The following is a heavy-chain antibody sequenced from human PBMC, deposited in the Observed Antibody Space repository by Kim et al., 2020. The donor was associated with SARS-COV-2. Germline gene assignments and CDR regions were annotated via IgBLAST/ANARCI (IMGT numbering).Heavy chain of an antibody. CDR1: GFTFDNYA. CDR2: IKGGGGHA. Sequence: GGSLRLSCAASGFTFDNYAMNWVRQAPGKGLAWVSFIKGGGGHAFYADSVKGRFTITRDNFKNTLYLQMNSLRTEDTAVYYCAKCGSSYGNDAFDIWGQGTGVTVSS. J-gene: IGHJ3*02. V-gene: IGHV3-23*01. D-gene: IGHD5-18*01. CDR3: AKCGSSYGNDAFDI.